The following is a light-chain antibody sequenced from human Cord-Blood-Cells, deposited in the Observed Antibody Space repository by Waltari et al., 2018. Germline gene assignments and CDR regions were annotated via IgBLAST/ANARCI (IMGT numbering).Light chain of an antibody. CDR1: QSISSY. J-gene: IGKJ2*03. V-gene: IGKV1-39*01. Sequence: DIQMTQSPSSLSASLGDRVTITCRASQSISSYLNWYQQKPGKAPKLLIYAASSLQSGVPSRFSGSASGTDFTLTISSLQPEDFATYYCQQSYSTPYSFGQGTKLEIK. CDR2: AAS. CDR3: QQSYSTPYS.